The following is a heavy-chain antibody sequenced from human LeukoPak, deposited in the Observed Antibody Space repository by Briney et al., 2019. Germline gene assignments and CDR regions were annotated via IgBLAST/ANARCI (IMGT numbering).Heavy chain of an antibody. CDR1: GFTFSSYE. V-gene: IGHV3-48*03. CDR2: ISSSGSTI. J-gene: IGHJ4*02. D-gene: IGHD4-17*01. Sequence: GGSLRLSCAASGFTFSSYEMNWVRQAPGKGLEWVSYISSSGSTIYYADSVKGRFTISRDNAKHSLYLQMNSLRAEDTAVYYCARDYGDYKYLPLLYFDYWGQGTLVTVSS. CDR3: ARDYGDYKYLPLLYFDY.